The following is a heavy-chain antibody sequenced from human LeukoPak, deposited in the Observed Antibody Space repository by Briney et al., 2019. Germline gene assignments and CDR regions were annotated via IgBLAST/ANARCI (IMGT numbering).Heavy chain of an antibody. CDR2: IYYSGST. D-gene: IGHD2-15*01. V-gene: IGHV4-59*08. CDR1: GGSISSYY. CDR3: GRLGCSGGSCYDDY. J-gene: IGHJ4*02. Sequence: SETLSLTCTVSGGSISSYYWSWIRQPPGKGLEWIGYIYYSGSTNYNPSLKSRVTISVDTSKNQFSLKLSSVTAADTAVYYCGRLGCSGGSCYDDYWGQGTLVTVS.